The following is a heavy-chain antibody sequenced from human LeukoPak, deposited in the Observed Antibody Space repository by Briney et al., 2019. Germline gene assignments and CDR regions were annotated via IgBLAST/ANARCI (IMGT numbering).Heavy chain of an antibody. J-gene: IGHJ4*02. V-gene: IGHV3-20*04. CDR1: GFTFSSYG. D-gene: IGHD6-13*01. CDR2: INWNGGST. CDR3: AREGRDAGYFDY. Sequence: GGTLRLSCAASGFTFSSYGMSWVRQAPGKGLEWVSGINWNGGSTGYADSVKGRFTISRDNAKNSLYLQMNSLRAEDTALYYCAREGRDAGYFDYWGQGTLVTVSS.